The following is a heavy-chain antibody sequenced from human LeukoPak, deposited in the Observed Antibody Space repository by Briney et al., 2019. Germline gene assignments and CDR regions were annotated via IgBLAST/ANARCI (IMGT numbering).Heavy chain of an antibody. CDR3: ARQSSEYNWFDP. V-gene: IGHV4-38-2*01. Sequence: PSETLSLTCAVSGYSIGSGYYWGRIRQPPGKGLEWIGSIYHSGSTYYNPSLKSRVTISVDTSKNQFSLKLSSVTAADTAVYYCARQSSEYNWFDPWGQGTLVTVSS. CDR1: GYSIGSGYY. CDR2: IYHSGST. J-gene: IGHJ5*02. D-gene: IGHD3-22*01.